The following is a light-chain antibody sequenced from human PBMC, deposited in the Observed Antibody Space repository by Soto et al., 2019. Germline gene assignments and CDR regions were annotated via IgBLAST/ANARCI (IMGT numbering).Light chain of an antibody. CDR2: AAS. Sequence: DIQMTQSPSSLSASIGDRITITCRASQDISNYLAWYQQRPGKVPKLLVSAASTLLSGVPSRFGGRGSGTDFTLTISGLQPEDVGTYYCQKYNSVPWTFGQGTKVDIK. CDR3: QKYNSVPWT. J-gene: IGKJ1*01. V-gene: IGKV1-27*01. CDR1: QDISNY.